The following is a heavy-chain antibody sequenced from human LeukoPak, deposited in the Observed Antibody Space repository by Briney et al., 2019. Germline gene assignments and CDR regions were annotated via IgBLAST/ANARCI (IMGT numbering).Heavy chain of an antibody. V-gene: IGHV3-48*04. J-gene: IGHJ4*02. CDR1: GFTFSSYS. Sequence: GGSLRLSCAASGFTFSSYSMNWVRQAPGKGLEWVSYISSSSSTIYYADSVKGRFTISRDNAKNSLYLQMNSLRAEDTAVYYCASGMGYYYDSSGYYPFDYWGQGTLVTVSS. CDR3: ASGMGYYYDSSGYYPFDY. CDR2: ISSSSSTI. D-gene: IGHD3-22*01.